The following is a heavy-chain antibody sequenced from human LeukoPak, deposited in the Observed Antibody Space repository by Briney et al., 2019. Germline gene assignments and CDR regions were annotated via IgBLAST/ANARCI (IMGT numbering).Heavy chain of an antibody. V-gene: IGHV4-39*01. D-gene: IGHD1-26*01. J-gene: IGHJ4*02. CDR1: GGSISSSSYY. Sequence: SETLFLTCTVSGGSISSSSYYWGWIRQPPGKGLEWIGSIYYSGSTYYNPSLKSRVTISVDTSKNQFSLKLSSVTAADTAVYYCARQSADSGSYSLTRPYYFDYWGQGTLVTVSS. CDR2: IYYSGST. CDR3: ARQSADSGSYSLTRPYYFDY.